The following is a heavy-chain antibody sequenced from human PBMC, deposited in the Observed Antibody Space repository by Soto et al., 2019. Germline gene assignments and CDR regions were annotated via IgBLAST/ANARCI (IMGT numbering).Heavy chain of an antibody. J-gene: IGHJ4*02. Sequence: QVQLVQSGAEVKKPGASVKVSCKASGYTFTSYGISWVRQAPGQGLEWMGWISAYNGNTKYAQKLQGRVSMTTDTSTSTAYMELRSRRCDETDVYYCARALGAQIVDYWGQGTLVTVSS. CDR1: GYTFTSYG. CDR2: ISAYNGNT. D-gene: IGHD3-22*01. CDR3: ARALGAQIVDY. V-gene: IGHV1-18*01.